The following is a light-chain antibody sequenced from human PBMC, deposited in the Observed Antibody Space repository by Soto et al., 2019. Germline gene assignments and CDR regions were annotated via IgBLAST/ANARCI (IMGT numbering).Light chain of an antibody. Sequence: EIVLTQSPGTLSLSPGERATLSCRASQSIGDSYLAWYQQKPGQAPRVLIYGASRRATGIPDRFTGSGSGTDFTLTISRLEPEDSAVYYCQQYGSSITFGQGIRLEIK. CDR2: GAS. CDR1: QSIGDSY. CDR3: QQYGSSIT. J-gene: IGKJ5*01. V-gene: IGKV3-20*01.